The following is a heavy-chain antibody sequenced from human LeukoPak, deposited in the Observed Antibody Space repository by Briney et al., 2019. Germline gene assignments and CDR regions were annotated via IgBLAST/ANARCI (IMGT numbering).Heavy chain of an antibody. J-gene: IGHJ3*02. CDR1: GYTFTGYY. CDR2: INPNSGDT. D-gene: IGHD3-22*01. V-gene: IGHV1-2*02. CDR3: ARTLVVINDAFDI. Sequence: ASVKVSCKTSGYTFTGYYIHWVRQAPGQGLEWMGWINPNSGDTNYAQKFQGRVSMTGDTSISTASMELSRLRSDDTAVYYCARTLVVINDAFDIWGQGTMVTVSS.